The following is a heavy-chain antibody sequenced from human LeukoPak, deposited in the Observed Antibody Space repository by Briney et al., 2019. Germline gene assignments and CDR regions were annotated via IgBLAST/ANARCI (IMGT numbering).Heavy chain of an antibody. CDR3: ARRLTGDRGYSFDY. Sequence: GESLKISRQGSGYRFPNYWIGWVRQMPGKGLEWMGIIYPADSDARYSPSFQGQVTISADKSISTAYLQWSSLKASDTAMYYCARRLTGDRGYSFDYWGQGTLVTVSS. CDR2: IYPADSDA. D-gene: IGHD1-14*01. V-gene: IGHV5-51*01. J-gene: IGHJ4*02. CDR1: GYRFPNYW.